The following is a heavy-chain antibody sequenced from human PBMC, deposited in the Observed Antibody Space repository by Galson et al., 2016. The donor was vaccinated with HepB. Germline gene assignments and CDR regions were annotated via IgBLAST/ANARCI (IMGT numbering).Heavy chain of an antibody. V-gene: IGHV3-48*02. J-gene: IGHJ3*01. CDR2: ISSSSTI. CDR1: GFTFSSYT. Sequence: SLRLSCAASGFTFSSYTMNWVRQAPGKGLEWLSYISSSSTIYYADSVKGRFTISRDNAKKSLYLQMNSLRDEDTAVYYCATVDSFDAFDVWGQGTVVTVSS. D-gene: IGHD2-15*01. CDR3: ATVDSFDAFDV.